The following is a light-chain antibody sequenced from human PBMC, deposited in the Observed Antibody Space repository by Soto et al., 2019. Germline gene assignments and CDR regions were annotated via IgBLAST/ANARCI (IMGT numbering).Light chain of an antibody. V-gene: IGKV1-5*01. CDR1: QSISSW. Sequence: DIQMTQSPSTLSASVGDRVTITCRASQSISSWLAWYQQKPGKAPKLLIYDASSLESGVPLRFSGSGSGTEFTLTISNLQPDDFATYYCQQYNSYSGTFGQGTKVEIK. CDR2: DAS. J-gene: IGKJ1*01. CDR3: QQYNSYSGT.